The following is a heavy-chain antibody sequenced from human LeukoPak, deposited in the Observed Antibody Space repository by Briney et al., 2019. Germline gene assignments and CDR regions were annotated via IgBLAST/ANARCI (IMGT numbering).Heavy chain of an antibody. CDR3: ARVGGSNHYYYGMDV. J-gene: IGHJ6*02. Sequence: KPSETLSLTCTVSGGSISGYYWSWIRQPPGKGLEWIGYIYYSGSTNYNPSLKSRVTISVDTSKNQFSLKLSSVTSADTAVYYCARVGGSNHYYYGMDVWGQGTTVTVSS. CDR1: GGSISGYY. V-gene: IGHV4-59*01. D-gene: IGHD1-26*01. CDR2: IYYSGST.